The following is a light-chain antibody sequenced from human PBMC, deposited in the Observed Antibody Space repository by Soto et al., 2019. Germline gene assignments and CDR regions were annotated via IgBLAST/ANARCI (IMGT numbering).Light chain of an antibody. J-gene: IGKJ1*01. CDR1: QSVSSY. CDR3: QQRSNWWT. CDR2: DAS. Sequence: EIMLTQSPATLSLSPGERATLSCRASQSVSSYLAWYQQKPGQAPRLLIYDASNRATGIPARFSGSGPGTDFTLTISSLEPEDFAVYYCQQRSNWWTFGQGTKVDIK. V-gene: IGKV3-11*01.